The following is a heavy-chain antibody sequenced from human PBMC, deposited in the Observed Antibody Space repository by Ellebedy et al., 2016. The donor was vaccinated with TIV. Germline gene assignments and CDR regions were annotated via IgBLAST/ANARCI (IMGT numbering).Heavy chain of an antibody. CDR2: VYYTGST. CDR3: TRHGRSDHNSVQYSDY. J-gene: IGHJ4*02. V-gene: IGHV4-39*01. CDR1: GGSISSNNHY. D-gene: IGHD2/OR15-2a*01. Sequence: MPSETLSLTCTVSGGSISSNNHYWGWVRQPPGKGLEYIGSVYYTGSTYYHPSLKSRVTVSADPSKNQFSLTLISVTAADTAMYYCTRHGRSDHNSVQYSDYWGQGTLVTVSS.